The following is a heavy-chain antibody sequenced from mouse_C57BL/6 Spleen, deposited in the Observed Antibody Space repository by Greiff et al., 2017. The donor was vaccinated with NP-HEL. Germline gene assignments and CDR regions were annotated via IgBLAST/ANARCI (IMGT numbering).Heavy chain of an antibody. D-gene: IGHD1-1*01. CDR2: ISSGGSYT. CDR3: ARAPYYYGSSPYAMDY. V-gene: IGHV5-6*01. CDR1: GFTFSSYG. J-gene: IGHJ4*01. Sequence: DVQLVESGGDLVKPGGSLKLSCAASGFTFSSYGMSWVRQTPDKRLEWVATISSGGSYTYYPDSVKGRFTISRDNAKNTLYLQMSSLKSEDTAMYYCARAPYYYGSSPYAMDYWGQGTSVTVSS.